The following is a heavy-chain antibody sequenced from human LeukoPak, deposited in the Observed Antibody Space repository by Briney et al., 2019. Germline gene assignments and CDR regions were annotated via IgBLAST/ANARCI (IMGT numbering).Heavy chain of an antibody. CDR2: IYYSGST. CDR1: GGSVSSGSYY. J-gene: IGHJ4*02. D-gene: IGHD1-26*01. Sequence: SETLSLTCTVSGGSVSSGSYYWSWIRQPPGKGLEWIGYIYYSGSTNYNPSLKSRVTISVDTSENQFSLKLSSVTAADTAVYYCARVAAGPGGSYHLLHYFDYWGQGTLVTVSS. V-gene: IGHV4-61*01. CDR3: ARVAAGPGGSYHLLHYFDY.